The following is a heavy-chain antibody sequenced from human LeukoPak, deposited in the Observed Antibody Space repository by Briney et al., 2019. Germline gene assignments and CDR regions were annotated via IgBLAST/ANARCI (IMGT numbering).Heavy chain of an antibody. D-gene: IGHD3-10*01. J-gene: IGHJ6*03. CDR2: IRYDGSNK. V-gene: IGHV3-30*02. CDR1: GFTFSSYA. CDR3: AKDHYYGSGSYYDLYMDV. Sequence: GGSLRLSCAASGFTFSSYAMSWVRQAPGKGLEWVAFIRYDGSNKYYADSVKGRFTISRDNSKNTLYLQMNSLRAEDTAIYYCAKDHYYGSGSYYDLYMDVWGKGTTVTMSS.